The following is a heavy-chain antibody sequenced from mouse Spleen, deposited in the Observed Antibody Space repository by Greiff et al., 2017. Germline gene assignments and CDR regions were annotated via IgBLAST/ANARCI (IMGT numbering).Heavy chain of an antibody. J-gene: IGHJ2*01. V-gene: IGHV1-87*01. CDR1: GYTFTSYW. D-gene: IGHD1-1*01. Sequence: VQLVESGAELARPGASVKLSCKASGYTFTSYWMQWVKQRPGQGLEWIGAIYPGDGDTRYTQKFKGKATLTADKSSSTAYMQLSSLASEDSAVYYCARGAYYYGSRGYFDYWGQGTTLTVSS. CDR2: IYPGDGDT. CDR3: ARGAYYYGSRGYFDY.